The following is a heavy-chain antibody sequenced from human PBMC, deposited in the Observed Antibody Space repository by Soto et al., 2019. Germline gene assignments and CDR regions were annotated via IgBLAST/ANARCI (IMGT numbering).Heavy chain of an antibody. J-gene: IGHJ5*02. D-gene: IGHD3-22*01. CDR1: GGTFSSYA. V-gene: IGHV1-69*01. CDR2: IIPIFGTA. CDR3: ARDQITMIARVLDP. Sequence: QVQLVQSGAEVKKPGSSVKVSCKASGGTFSSYAISWVRQAPGQGLEWMGGIIPIFGTANYAQKFQGRVTITADESTSKAYMELSSLRSEDTAVYYCARDQITMIARVLDPWGQGTLVTVSS.